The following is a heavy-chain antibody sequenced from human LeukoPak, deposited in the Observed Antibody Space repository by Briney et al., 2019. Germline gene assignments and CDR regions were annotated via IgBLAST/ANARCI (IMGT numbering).Heavy chain of an antibody. CDR1: GGSFSAHY. J-gene: IGHJ4*02. CDR3: ASNVDTAMVPYY. CDR2: INHSGST. V-gene: IGHV4-34*01. D-gene: IGHD5-18*01. Sequence: PSETLSLTCAAYGGSFSAHYWRWIRQPPGKGLEWIGEINHSGSTNYNPSLKSRVTISVDTSKNQFSLKLSSVTAADTAVYYCASNVDTAMVPYYWGQGTLVTVSS.